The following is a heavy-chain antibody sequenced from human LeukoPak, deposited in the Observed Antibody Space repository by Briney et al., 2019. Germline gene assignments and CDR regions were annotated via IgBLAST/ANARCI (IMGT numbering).Heavy chain of an antibody. CDR2: TNPNSGGT. Sequence: ASVKVSCKASGYTFTGYYMHWVRQAPGQGLEWMGWTNPNSGGTNYAQKFQGRVTMTRDTSISTAYMELSRLRSDDTAVYYCASGSSSWYGAFDIWGQGTMVTVSS. CDR3: ASGSSSWYGAFDI. D-gene: IGHD6-13*01. CDR1: GYTFTGYY. J-gene: IGHJ3*02. V-gene: IGHV1-2*02.